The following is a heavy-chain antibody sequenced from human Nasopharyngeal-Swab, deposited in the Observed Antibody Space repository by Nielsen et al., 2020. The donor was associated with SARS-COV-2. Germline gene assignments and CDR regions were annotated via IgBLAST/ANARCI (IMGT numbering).Heavy chain of an antibody. Sequence: GESLKISCAASGFTFSSYWMSWVRQAPGKGLEWVANIKQDGSEKYYVDSVKGRFTISRDNAKNSLYLQMNSLRAEDTAVYYCAKAPRGITMSYFQHWGQGTLVTVSS. D-gene: IGHD3-10*02. CDR2: IKQDGSEK. CDR3: AKAPRGITMSYFQH. V-gene: IGHV3-7*03. CDR1: GFTFSSYW. J-gene: IGHJ1*01.